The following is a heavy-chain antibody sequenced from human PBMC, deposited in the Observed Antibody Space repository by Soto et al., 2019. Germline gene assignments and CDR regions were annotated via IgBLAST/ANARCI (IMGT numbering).Heavy chain of an antibody. CDR3: ASLIDYVGYSRYFQH. D-gene: IGHD4-17*01. V-gene: IGHV4-59*01. Sequence: QVQLQESRPGLVKPSETLSLTCTVSGGSISSYYWSWIRQPPGKGLEWLGYIYYSGSTNYNPSLTSRVTISVDTSKNQFSLKLSSVTAAGTAVYYCASLIDYVGYSRYFQHWGQGTLVTVSA. CDR1: GGSISSYY. CDR2: IYYSGST. J-gene: IGHJ1*01.